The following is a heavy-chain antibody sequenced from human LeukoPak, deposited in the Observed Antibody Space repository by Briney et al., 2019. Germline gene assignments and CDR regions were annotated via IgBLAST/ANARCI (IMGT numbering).Heavy chain of an antibody. D-gene: IGHD6-13*01. Sequence: ASVKVSCMVSGYTLTELSMHWVRQAPGKGLEGVGGFDPEDGETIYAQKFQGRVTMTEDTSTDTAYMELSSLRSEGTAVYYCARLVEQQLVFEDGMDVWGQGTTVTVSS. CDR1: GYTLTELS. CDR2: FDPEDGET. V-gene: IGHV1-24*01. CDR3: ARLVEQQLVFEDGMDV. J-gene: IGHJ6*02.